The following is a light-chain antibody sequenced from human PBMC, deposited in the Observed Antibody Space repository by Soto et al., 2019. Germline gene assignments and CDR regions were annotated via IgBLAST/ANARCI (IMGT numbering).Light chain of an antibody. CDR1: SSDDGGYNY. J-gene: IGLJ1*01. Sequence: QSALTQPRSVSGSPGQSVTISCTGTSSDDGGYNYVSWYQQHPGKAPKLMIYDVSKRPSGVPDRFSGSKSGNTASLTISGLQAEDEADYYCCSYAGSYTFNYVFGTGTKVTVL. V-gene: IGLV2-11*01. CDR2: DVS. CDR3: CSYAGSYTFNYV.